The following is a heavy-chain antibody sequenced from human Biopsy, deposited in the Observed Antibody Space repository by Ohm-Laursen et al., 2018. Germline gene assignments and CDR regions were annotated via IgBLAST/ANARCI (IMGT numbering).Heavy chain of an antibody. D-gene: IGHD2-21*02. CDR2: IVVGGGNT. CDR1: GFTFNRSA. J-gene: IGHJ4*02. Sequence: SVKVSCKASGFTFNRSAMQWVRQARGQRLEWIGWIVVGGGNTNCAQKFQERVTITRDMSTSTAYMELSSLRSEDTAVYYCASRPNCGGDCSSGFDYWGQGTLVTVSS. CDR3: ASRPNCGGDCSSGFDY. V-gene: IGHV1-58*02.